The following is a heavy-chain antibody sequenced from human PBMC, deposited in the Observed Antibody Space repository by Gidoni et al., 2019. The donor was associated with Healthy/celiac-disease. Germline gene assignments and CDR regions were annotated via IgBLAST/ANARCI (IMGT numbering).Heavy chain of an antibody. CDR3: ARDPGGWGSYAFDI. D-gene: IGHD7-27*01. CDR2: IKSDGSST. CDR1: GFTFSSYW. Sequence: EVQLVESGGGLVQPGGSLRLSCAASGFTFSSYWMHWVRQAPGKGLVWVSRIKSDGSSTSYADSVKGRFTISRDNAKNTLYLQMNSLRAEDTAVYYCARDPGGWGSYAFDIWGQGTMVTVSS. V-gene: IGHV3-74*01. J-gene: IGHJ3*02.